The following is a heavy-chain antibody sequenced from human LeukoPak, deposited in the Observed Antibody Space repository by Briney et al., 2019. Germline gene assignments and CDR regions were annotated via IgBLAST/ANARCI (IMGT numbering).Heavy chain of an antibody. CDR1: GFTFDDYA. J-gene: IGHJ3*02. CDR2: ISYDGSNK. Sequence: PGRSLRLSCAASGFTFDDYAMHWVRQAPGKGLEWVAVISYDGSNKYYADSVKGRFTISRDNSKNTLYLQMNSLRAEDTAVYYCARYSSGWDAFDIWGQGTMVTVSS. V-gene: IGHV3-30-3*01. CDR3: ARYSSGWDAFDI. D-gene: IGHD6-19*01.